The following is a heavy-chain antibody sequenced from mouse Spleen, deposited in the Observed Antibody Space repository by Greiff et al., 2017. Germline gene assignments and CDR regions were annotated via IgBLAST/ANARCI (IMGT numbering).Heavy chain of an antibody. V-gene: IGHV14-4*02. CDR3: ASAYYSNLGIMDY. Sequence: EVQLQQSGAELVRSGASVKLSCTASGFNIKDYYMHWVKQRPEQGLEWIGWIDPENGDTEYAPKFQGKATITADTSSNTAYLQLSSLTSEDTAIYYCASAYYSNLGIMDYWGQGTSVTVSS. D-gene: IGHD2-5*01. CDR1: GFNIKDYY. J-gene: IGHJ4*01. CDR2: IDPENGDT.